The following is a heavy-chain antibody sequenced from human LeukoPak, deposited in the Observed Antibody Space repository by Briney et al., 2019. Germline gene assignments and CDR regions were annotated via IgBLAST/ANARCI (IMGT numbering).Heavy chain of an antibody. V-gene: IGHV1-2*02. CDR2: NNPKSGDT. CDR1: GYTFTDYY. Sequence: ASVKVSCKASGYTFTDYYLFWVRQAPGHGLEWMAWNNPKSGDTRFAQRFDGRVTLTRDTSISTVYMELNSLTSDDTAIYYCSREDYWGQGTLVTVSS. CDR3: SREDY. J-gene: IGHJ4*02.